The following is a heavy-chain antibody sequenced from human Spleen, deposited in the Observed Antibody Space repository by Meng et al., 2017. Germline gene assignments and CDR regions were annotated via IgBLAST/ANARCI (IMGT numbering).Heavy chain of an antibody. CDR3: ARARIDS. J-gene: IGHJ4*02. CDR2: ISSSSSYI. CDR1: AFTFSSYG. Sequence: GESLKISCAASAFTFSSYGMNWVRQAPGKGLEWVSSISSSSSYIYYADSVKGRFTISRDNAKNSLFLQMNSLRDEDTAVYYCARARIDSWGQGALVTVSS. V-gene: IGHV3-21*01.